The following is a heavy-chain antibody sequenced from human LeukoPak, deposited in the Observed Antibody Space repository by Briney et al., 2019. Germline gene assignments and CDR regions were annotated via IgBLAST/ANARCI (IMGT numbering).Heavy chain of an antibody. CDR2: MNPNSGNT. Sequence: GASVKVSCKASGYTFTSYDINWVRQATGQGLEWMGWMNPNSGNTGYAQKFQGRVTMTRNTSISTAYMELSSLRSEDTAVYYCARFKRREGSSWYSAVDYWGQGTLVTVSS. V-gene: IGHV1-8*01. CDR1: GYTFTSYD. D-gene: IGHD6-13*01. J-gene: IGHJ4*02. CDR3: ARFKRREGSSWYSAVDY.